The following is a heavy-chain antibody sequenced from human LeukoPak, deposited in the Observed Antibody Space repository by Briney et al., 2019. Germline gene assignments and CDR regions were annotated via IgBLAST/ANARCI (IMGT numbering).Heavy chain of an antibody. CDR3: ARAHNYYYYYMDV. J-gene: IGHJ6*03. CDR2: ISSSGSTI. V-gene: IGHV3-11*04. Sequence: PGGSLRLSCAASGFTFSDYYMSWIRQAPGKGLEWVSYISSSGSTIYYADSVKGRFTISRDKAKNSLYLQMNSLRAEDTAVYYCARAHNYYYYYMDVWGKGTTVTVSS. CDR1: GFTFSDYY.